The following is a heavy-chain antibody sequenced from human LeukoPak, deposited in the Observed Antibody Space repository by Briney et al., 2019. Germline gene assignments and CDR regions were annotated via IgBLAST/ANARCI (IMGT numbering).Heavy chain of an antibody. J-gene: IGHJ4*02. V-gene: IGHV3-21*01. CDR3: ARAQELADFDY. D-gene: IGHD6-13*01. CDR1: GFTFSSYS. CDR2: ISSSRSYI. Sequence: GGSLRLSCAASGFTFSSYSMNWVRQAPGKGLEWVSSISSSRSYIYYADSVKGRFTISRDNAKNSLYLQMNSLSAEDTAVYYCARAQELADFDYWGQGTLVTVSS.